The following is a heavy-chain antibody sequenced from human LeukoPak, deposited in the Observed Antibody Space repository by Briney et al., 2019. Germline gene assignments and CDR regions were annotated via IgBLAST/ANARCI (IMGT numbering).Heavy chain of an antibody. V-gene: IGHV3-48*03. Sequence: GGSLRLSCAASGFTFSSYEMNWVRQAPGKGLEWVSYISSSGSTIYYADSVKGRFTISRDNAKNSLFLQMNSLRAEDTAVYYCARDVILWDPWGQGTLVTVSS. CDR2: ISSSGSTI. CDR1: GFTFSSYE. D-gene: IGHD3-10*01. CDR3: ARDVILWDP. J-gene: IGHJ5*02.